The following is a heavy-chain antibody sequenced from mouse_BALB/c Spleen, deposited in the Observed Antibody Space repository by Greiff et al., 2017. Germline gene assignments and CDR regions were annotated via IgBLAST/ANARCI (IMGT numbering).Heavy chain of an antibody. Sequence: VQLHQSGPSLVQPSQSLSITCTVSGFSLTSYGVHWVRQSPGKGLEWLGVIWRGGSTDYNAAFMSRLSITKDNSKSQVFFKMNSLQADDTAIYYCATSYYYGSSYVGFAYWGQGTLVTVSA. CDR1: GFSLTSYG. CDR3: ATSYYYGSSYVGFAY. J-gene: IGHJ3*01. V-gene: IGHV2-5-1*01. CDR2: IWRGGST. D-gene: IGHD1-1*01.